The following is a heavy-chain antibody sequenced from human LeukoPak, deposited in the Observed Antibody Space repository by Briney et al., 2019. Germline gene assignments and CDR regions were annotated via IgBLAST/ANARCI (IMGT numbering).Heavy chain of an antibody. J-gene: IGHJ4*02. D-gene: IGHD5-24*01. V-gene: IGHV3-30*04. CDR1: GFTFSSYA. Sequence: GGSLRLSCAASGFTFSSYAMHWVRQAPGKGLEWVAVISHDGSNKYYADSVKGRFTISRDNSRSTLYLQMNDLRVEDSAIYYCANEIRPNDYWGQGTLVTVSS. CDR3: ANEIRPNDY. CDR2: ISHDGSNK.